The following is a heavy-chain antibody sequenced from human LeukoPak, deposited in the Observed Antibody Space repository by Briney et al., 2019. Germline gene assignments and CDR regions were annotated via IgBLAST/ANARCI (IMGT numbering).Heavy chain of an antibody. CDR2: ISRSISTI. CDR3: ARDWLIDSSGYQYFDY. Sequence: PGGSLRLSCAASGFTFSSYSMNWVRQAPGKGLEWDSYISRSISTIYYPDSVKGRFTISRDNAKNSLYLQMNSLRDEDTAVYYCARDWLIDSSGYQYFDYWGQGTLVTVSS. CDR1: GFTFSSYS. D-gene: IGHD3-22*01. V-gene: IGHV3-48*02. J-gene: IGHJ4*02.